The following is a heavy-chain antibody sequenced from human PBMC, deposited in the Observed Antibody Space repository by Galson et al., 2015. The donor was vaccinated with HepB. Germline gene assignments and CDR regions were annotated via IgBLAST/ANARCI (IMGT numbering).Heavy chain of an antibody. Sequence: SVKVSCKASGYNFSTYGITWVRQAPGRGLEWLGWIRTSDAATQNAQSVQDRVALTADTSTNTAYMELRSLTSDDTAVYFCGRDLKRRLEYWGQGTLVTVSS. V-gene: IGHV1-18*04. CDR2: IRTSDAAT. J-gene: IGHJ4*02. CDR3: GRDLKRRLEY. CDR1: GYNFSTYG.